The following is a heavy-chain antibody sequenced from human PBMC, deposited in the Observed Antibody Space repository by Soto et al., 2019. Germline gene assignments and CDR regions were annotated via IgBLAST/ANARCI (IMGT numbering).Heavy chain of an antibody. J-gene: IGHJ5*02. CDR1: GGSVGSGSYH. D-gene: IGHD3-9*01. Sequence: SEALCLTCTVSGGSVGSGSYHWSWIRQPPWKGLEGIFYIYYGGSTNSSPSLRSRVTISLDTSKNQFSLKLRSVTAADTAVYYCARDFEPSPGFDPWGQGTLVTVSS. CDR2: IYYGGST. V-gene: IGHV4-61*01. CDR3: ARDFEPSPGFDP.